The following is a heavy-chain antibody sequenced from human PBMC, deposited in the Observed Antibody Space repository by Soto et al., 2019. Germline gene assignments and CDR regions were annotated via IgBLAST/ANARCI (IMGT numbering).Heavy chain of an antibody. CDR1: GGSISSSSYY. CDR3: ARSPYSSSSHFDY. D-gene: IGHD6-6*01. Sequence: SETLSLTCTVSGGSISSSSYYWGWIRQPPGKGLEWIGSIYYSGSTYYNPSLKSRVTISVDTSKNQFSLKLSSVTAADTAVYYCARSPYSSSSHFDYWGQGTLVTVSS. V-gene: IGHV4-39*07. J-gene: IGHJ4*02. CDR2: IYYSGST.